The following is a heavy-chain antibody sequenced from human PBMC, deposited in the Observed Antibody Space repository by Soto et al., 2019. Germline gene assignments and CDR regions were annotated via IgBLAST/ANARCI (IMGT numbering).Heavy chain of an antibody. Sequence: QVQLQESGPGLVKPSETLSLTCTVSGDSVSSGGNYWSWIRQPPGGGLEWIAYIHYSGRVNYNPPRRSRVTKSVDTSRNQVSLRLISVTATDTAFYYCARGGGYCVSTSCHTYYFDYWGQGPLVTVSS. J-gene: IGHJ4*02. V-gene: IGHV4-61*08. CDR1: GDSVSSGGNY. D-gene: IGHD2-2*02. CDR3: ARGGGYCVSTSCHTYYFDY. CDR2: IHYSGRV.